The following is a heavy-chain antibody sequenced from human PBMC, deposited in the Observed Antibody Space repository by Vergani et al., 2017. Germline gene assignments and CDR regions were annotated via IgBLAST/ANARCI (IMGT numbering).Heavy chain of an antibody. CDR3: ARDCTSGGCPDNYGMDV. J-gene: IGHJ6*02. CDR2: ISSDGGST. D-gene: IGHD2-8*01. CDR1: GFTFSSYA. V-gene: IGHV3-23*04. Sequence: EVHLEESGGGLVQPGGSLRLSCAASGFTFSSYAMSWVRQAPGKGLEWVSAISSDGGSTYYADSVKGRLTISRDNTNNSLFLQLRSLRAEDAAVYYCARDCTSGGCPDNYGMDVWRQGATVTVSS.